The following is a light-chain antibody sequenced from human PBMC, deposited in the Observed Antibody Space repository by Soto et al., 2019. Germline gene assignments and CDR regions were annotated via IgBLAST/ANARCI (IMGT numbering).Light chain of an antibody. Sequence: DIQMTQSPSTLSASVGDRVTITCRASQSISSWLAWYQHKPGKAPKLLIYKASSLESGVPSRFSGSGSGTEFTLTISSLQPDDFATYYCQQYNAYPYTFGQGTKLEIK. CDR2: KAS. CDR3: QQYNAYPYT. J-gene: IGKJ2*01. V-gene: IGKV1-5*03. CDR1: QSISSW.